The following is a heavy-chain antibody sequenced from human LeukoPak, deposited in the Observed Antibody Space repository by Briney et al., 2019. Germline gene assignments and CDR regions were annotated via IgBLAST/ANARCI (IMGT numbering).Heavy chain of an antibody. CDR3: ARGGRGSSSPIDVY. CDR2: INPKSGGT. D-gene: IGHD6-6*01. J-gene: IGHJ4*02. V-gene: IGHV1-2*02. Sequence: ASVKVSCKASEYTFTGYYMHWLRQAPGQGLEWMGWINPKSGGTNYAQKFQGRVTMTRDTSVSTAYMDLSSLRSDDTAVYYCARGGRGSSSPIDVYWGQGTLVTVSS. CDR1: EYTFTGYY.